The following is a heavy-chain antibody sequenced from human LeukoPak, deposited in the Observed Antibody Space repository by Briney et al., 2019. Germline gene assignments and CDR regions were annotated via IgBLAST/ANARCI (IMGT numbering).Heavy chain of an antibody. CDR1: GYTFTGYY. CDR2: INPNSGGT. CDR3: ARSFSAGAIHFDY. D-gene: IGHD1-26*01. J-gene: IGHJ4*02. V-gene: IGHV1-2*02. Sequence: GSVKVSCKASGYTFTGYYMHWVRQAPGQGLEWMGWINPNSGGTNYVQKFQGRVTMTRDTSISTAYMELSRLRSDDTAVYYCARSFSAGAIHFDYWGQGTLVTVPS.